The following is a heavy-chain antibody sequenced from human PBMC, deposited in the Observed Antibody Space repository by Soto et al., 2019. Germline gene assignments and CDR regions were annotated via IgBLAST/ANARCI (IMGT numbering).Heavy chain of an antibody. V-gene: IGHV4-59*01. J-gene: IGHJ3*02. CDR1: GGSISSYY. CDR2: IYYSGST. Sequence: SETLSLTCTVSGGSISSYYWSWIRQPPGKGLEWIGYIYYSGSTNYNPSLKSRVTISVDTSKNQFSLKLSSVTAADTAVYYCARVNPVGYGEGPAFDIWGQGTMVTVSS. D-gene: IGHD5-12*01. CDR3: ARVNPVGYGEGPAFDI.